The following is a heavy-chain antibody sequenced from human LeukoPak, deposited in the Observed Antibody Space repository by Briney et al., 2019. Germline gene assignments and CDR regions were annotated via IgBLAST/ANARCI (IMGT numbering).Heavy chain of an antibody. J-gene: IGHJ4*02. CDR3: ATKQWLAPPPDS. D-gene: IGHD6-19*01. V-gene: IGHV3-74*01. CDR2: INTDGTVT. CDR1: GFTFSKYW. Sequence: GGSQRLSCAASGFTFSKYWMLWVRQAPGKGMESVSRINTDGTVTTYADSVKGRFTVSRDNADNTMFLQMNSVRDEDTAVYYCATKQWLAPPPDSWGQGTPVTVSS.